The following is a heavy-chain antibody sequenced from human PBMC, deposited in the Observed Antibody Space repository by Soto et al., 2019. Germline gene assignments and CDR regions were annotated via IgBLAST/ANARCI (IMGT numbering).Heavy chain of an antibody. V-gene: IGHV3-21*01. CDR1: GFTFHRYA. CDR3: ARSFSESTLTLDY. CDR2: ISSTTTYI. Sequence: GGSLRLSCAASGFTFHRYAMSWVRQAPGKGLEWVSSISSTTTYIYYADSVKGRFTVSRDNAKNSLYLQMNSLRAEDTAVYYCARSFSESTLTLDYWGQGTLVTVSS. D-gene: IGHD4-17*01. J-gene: IGHJ4*02.